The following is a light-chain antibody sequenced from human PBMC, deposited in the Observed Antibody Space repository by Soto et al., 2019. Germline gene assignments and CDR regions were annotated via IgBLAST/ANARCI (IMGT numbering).Light chain of an antibody. J-gene: IGKJ1*01. Sequence: DVQLTQFPSSLSASVGDNVTITCQASQFINYYLSWYQQKPGKAPHLLIYGASNLQSGVPSRFSGRGSGTDFSLTISSLQPEDLATYYCQQSYSSWTFGQGTKVEAK. CDR3: QQSYSSWT. CDR2: GAS. V-gene: IGKV1-39*01. CDR1: QFINYY.